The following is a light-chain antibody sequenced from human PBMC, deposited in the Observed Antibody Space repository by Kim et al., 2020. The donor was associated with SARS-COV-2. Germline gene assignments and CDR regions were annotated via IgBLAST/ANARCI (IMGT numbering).Light chain of an antibody. CDR2: DVS. Sequence: GQSITISCTGTSRDVGGYNYVSWYQQHPGKAPKLMIYDVSKRPSGVSNRFSGSKSGNTASLTISGLQAEDEADYYCSSYTSSSTYVVGTGTKVTVL. J-gene: IGLJ1*01. CDR1: SRDVGGYNY. CDR3: SSYTSSSTYV. V-gene: IGLV2-14*04.